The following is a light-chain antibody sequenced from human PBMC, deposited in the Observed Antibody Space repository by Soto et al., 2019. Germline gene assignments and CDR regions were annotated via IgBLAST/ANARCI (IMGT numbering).Light chain of an antibody. CDR2: GAS. Sequence: EIVLTQSPSTLSLSPGDRATLSCRASQSVSSSFLAWYQQKPGQAPRLLIYGASNKDTGIPDRFSGSGSGTDFTLTISRLEPEDFAVYYCQQCGSTLITFGQGTRLEIK. CDR1: QSVSSSF. CDR3: QQCGSTLIT. J-gene: IGKJ5*01. V-gene: IGKV3-20*01.